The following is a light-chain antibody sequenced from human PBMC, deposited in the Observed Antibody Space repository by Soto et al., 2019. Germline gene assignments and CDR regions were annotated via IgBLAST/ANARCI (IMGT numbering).Light chain of an antibody. CDR3: QQYNNWPWT. V-gene: IGKV3-15*01. CDR1: QSVSSK. CDR2: DAS. Sequence: EIVMTQSPGTLSVSPGERVTLSCRASQSVSSKLVWYQRKPGQTPRLLIYDASTRVTGVPGRFSGSGSGTEFTLTISSLQSEDFAVYYCQQYNNWPWTFGQGTKVDSK. J-gene: IGKJ1*01.